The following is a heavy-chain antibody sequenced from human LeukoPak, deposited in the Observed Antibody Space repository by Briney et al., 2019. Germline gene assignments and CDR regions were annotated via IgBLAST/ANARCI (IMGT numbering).Heavy chain of an antibody. CDR2: INHSGST. D-gene: IGHD3-10*01. CDR1: GGSFSAYY. V-gene: IGHV4-34*01. Sequence: SETLSLTCAVYGGSFSAYYWSWIRQPPGKGLEWIGEINHSGSTNYNPSLKSRVTISVDTSKNQFSLKLSSVTAADTAVYYCARGQTKYYCGSGSYDYWGQGTLVTVSS. CDR3: ARGQTKYYCGSGSYDY. J-gene: IGHJ4*02.